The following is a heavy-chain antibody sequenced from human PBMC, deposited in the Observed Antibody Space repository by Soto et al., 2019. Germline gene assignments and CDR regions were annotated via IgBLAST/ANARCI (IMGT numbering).Heavy chain of an antibody. D-gene: IGHD1-26*01. Sequence: QVQLVQSGAEVKKPGSSVKVSCKASGGTFSSYAISWVRQAPGQGLEWMGGIIPIFGTANYAQKFQGRVTNTADESTSPAYMELSSLRSEDTAVYYCSRANHYLRWQKIKFGMDVWGQGTTVTVSS. CDR2: IIPIFGTA. CDR3: SRANHYLRWQKIKFGMDV. CDR1: GGTFSSYA. V-gene: IGHV1-69*01. J-gene: IGHJ6*02.